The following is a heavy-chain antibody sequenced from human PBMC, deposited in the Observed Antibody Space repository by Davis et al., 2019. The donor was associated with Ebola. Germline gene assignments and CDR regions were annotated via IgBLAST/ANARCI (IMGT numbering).Heavy chain of an antibody. D-gene: IGHD6-6*01. J-gene: IGHJ4*02. CDR1: GFTFDDYA. Sequence: PGGSLRLSCAASGFTFDDYAMHWVRQAPGKGLEWVSGISWNSGSIGYADSVKGRFTISRDNAKNSLYLQMNSLRAEDTALYYCAKGAYSSSSAPFDYWGQGTLVTVSS. CDR3: AKGAYSSSSAPFDY. V-gene: IGHV3-9*01. CDR2: ISWNSGSI.